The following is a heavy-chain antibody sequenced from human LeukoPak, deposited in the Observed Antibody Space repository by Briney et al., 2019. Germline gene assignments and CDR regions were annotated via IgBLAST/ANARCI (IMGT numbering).Heavy chain of an antibody. Sequence: GGSLRLSCAASGFTFNNYAMNWVRQAPGKGLEWVSSISGSGGSTYYADSVKGRFTISRDNSKNTLYLQMNSLRAEDTAVYYCAKPARSDAFDIWGQGTMVTVSS. CDR1: GFTFNNYA. V-gene: IGHV3-23*01. CDR2: ISGSGGST. CDR3: AKPARSDAFDI. J-gene: IGHJ3*02. D-gene: IGHD1-14*01.